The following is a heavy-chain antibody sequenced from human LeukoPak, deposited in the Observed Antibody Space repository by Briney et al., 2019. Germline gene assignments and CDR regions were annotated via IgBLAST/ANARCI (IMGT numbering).Heavy chain of an antibody. V-gene: IGHV3-33*01. CDR1: GFTFSSYG. D-gene: IGHD2-15*01. CDR2: IWYDGSNK. CDR3: ARAPIGYCSGGSCYEYFQH. J-gene: IGHJ1*01. Sequence: GGSLRLSCAASGFTFSSYGMHWVRQAPGKGLEWVAVIWYDGSNKYYADSVKGRFTISRDNSKNTLYLQMNSLRAEDTAVYYCARAPIGYCSGGSCYEYFQHWGQGTLVTVSS.